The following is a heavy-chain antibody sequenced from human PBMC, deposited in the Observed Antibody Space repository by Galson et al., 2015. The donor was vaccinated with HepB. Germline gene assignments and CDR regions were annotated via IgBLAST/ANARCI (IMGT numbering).Heavy chain of an antibody. J-gene: IGHJ6*02. V-gene: IGHV3-43D*03. CDR1: GFTFDDYA. Sequence: SLRLSCAASGFTFDDYAMHWVRQAPGKGLEWVSLISWDGGSTYYADSVKGRFTISRDNSKNSLYLQMNSLRAEDTALYYCAKDIGDYHCSGGSCATDMGDYYYYYGMDVWGQGTTVTVSS. CDR3: AKDIGDYHCSGGSCATDMGDYYYYYGMDV. D-gene: IGHD2-15*01. CDR2: ISWDGGST.